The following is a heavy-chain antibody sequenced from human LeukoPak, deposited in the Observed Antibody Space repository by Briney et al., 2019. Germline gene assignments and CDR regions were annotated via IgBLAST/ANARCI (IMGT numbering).Heavy chain of an antibody. V-gene: IGHV3-74*01. CDR3: VAYNWNYPDY. D-gene: IGHD1-20*01. CDR2: IRTDGNT. CDR1: GFSFSSYY. J-gene: IGHJ4*02. Sequence: GGSLRLSCAASGFSFSSYYMHWVRQAPEKGLVWVSRIRTDGNTAYADSVKGRFTISRDNAKNTLYLQMNSLRAENTAVYYCVAYNWNYPDYWGQGTLVTVSS.